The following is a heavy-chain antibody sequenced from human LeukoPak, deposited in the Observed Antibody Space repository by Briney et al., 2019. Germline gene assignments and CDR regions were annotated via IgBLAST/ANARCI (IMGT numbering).Heavy chain of an antibody. J-gene: IGHJ5*02. CDR1: GYSISSGYY. V-gene: IGHV4-38-2*02. D-gene: IGHD3-10*01. CDR2: IYHSGST. Sequence: SETLSLTCTVSGYSISSGYYWGWIRQPPGKGLEWIGSIYHSGSTYYNPSLKSRVTISVDTSKNQFSLKLSSVTAADTAVYYCARVLLWFGEYPFDPWGQGTLVTVSS. CDR3: ARVLLWFGEYPFDP.